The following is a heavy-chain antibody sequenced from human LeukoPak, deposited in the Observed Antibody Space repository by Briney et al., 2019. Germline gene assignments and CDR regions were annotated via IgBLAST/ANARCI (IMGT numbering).Heavy chain of an antibody. D-gene: IGHD3-10*01. CDR2: FDPEDGET. Sequence: ASVKVSCKVSGYTLTELSMHWVRQAPGKGLEWMGGFDPEDGETIYAQKFQGRVTMTEDTSTDTAYMELSSLRSEDTAVYYCARDVTMVRGYNYYYYMDVWGKGTTVTISS. J-gene: IGHJ6*03. CDR3: ARDVTMVRGYNYYYYMDV. V-gene: IGHV1-24*01. CDR1: GYTLTELS.